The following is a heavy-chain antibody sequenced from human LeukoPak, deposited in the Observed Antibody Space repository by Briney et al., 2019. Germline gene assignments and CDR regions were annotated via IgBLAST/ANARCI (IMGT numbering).Heavy chain of an antibody. CDR1: GYTFTSYG. Sequence: ASVKVSCKASGYTFTSYGISWVRQAPGQGLEWMGWINPNSGGTNYAQKFQGRVTMTRDTSISTAYMELSRLRSDDTAVYYCAGGNDYYYMDVWDKGTTVTVSS. CDR2: INPNSGGT. CDR3: AGGNDYYYMDV. D-gene: IGHD2-8*01. V-gene: IGHV1-2*02. J-gene: IGHJ6*03.